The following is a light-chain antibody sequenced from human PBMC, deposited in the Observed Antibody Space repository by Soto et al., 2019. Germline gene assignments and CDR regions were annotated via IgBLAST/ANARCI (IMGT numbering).Light chain of an antibody. J-gene: IGKJ1*01. Sequence: DIQMTQSPSSLSASLGDRVTITCRASQSISNYLNWYQQKPGKAPKLLIYTASTLQSGVPSRFSGSGSGTDFTLTISCLQSEDFATYYCQQYYSFPRTFGQGTKVDIK. CDR1: QSISNY. CDR3: QQYYSFPRT. V-gene: IGKV1-39*01. CDR2: TAS.